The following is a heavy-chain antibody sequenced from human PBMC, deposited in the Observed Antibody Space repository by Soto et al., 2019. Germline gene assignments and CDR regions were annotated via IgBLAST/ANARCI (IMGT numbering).Heavy chain of an antibody. Sequence: QVQLVESGGGVVQPGRSLRLSCAASGFTFSSYGMHWVRQPPGKGLEWVAVIWYDGSNKYYADSVKGRFTISRDNSKNTLYLQMNSLRAEDTAVYYCARGELWLLPEFAFDIWGQGTMVTVSS. CDR1: GFTFSSYG. CDR3: ARGELWLLPEFAFDI. J-gene: IGHJ3*02. CDR2: IWYDGSNK. D-gene: IGHD3-22*01. V-gene: IGHV3-33*01.